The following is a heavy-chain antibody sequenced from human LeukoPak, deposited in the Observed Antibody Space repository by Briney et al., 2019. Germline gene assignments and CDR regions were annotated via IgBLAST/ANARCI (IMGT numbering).Heavy chain of an antibody. CDR1: GFTFSSYA. V-gene: IGHV3-23*01. CDR3: ANHYPSSYYGMDV. J-gene: IGHJ6*02. D-gene: IGHD3-10*01. Sequence: GGSLRLSCAASGFTFSSYAMSWVRQAPGKGLEWVSAISGSGGSTYYADSVNGRFTISRDNSKNTLYLQMNSLRAEDTAVYYCANHYPSSYYGMDVWGRGTTVTVSS. CDR2: ISGSGGST.